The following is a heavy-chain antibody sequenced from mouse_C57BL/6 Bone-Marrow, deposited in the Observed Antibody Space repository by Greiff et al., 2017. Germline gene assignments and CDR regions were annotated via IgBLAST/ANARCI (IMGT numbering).Heavy chain of an antibody. CDR2: IDPSDSYN. V-gene: IGHV1-69*01. J-gene: IGHJ1*03. CDR1: GYTFTSYW. Sequence: QVQLQQPGAELVMPGASVKLSCTASGYTFTSYWMHWVKQRPGQGLEWIGEIDPSDSYNNYNQKFKSKSTLTVAKSSSTAYMQLSSLTSEDSAVYYCARWGHGNYWYIDVWGTGTTVTVSS. D-gene: IGHD2-1*01. CDR3: ARWGHGNYWYIDV.